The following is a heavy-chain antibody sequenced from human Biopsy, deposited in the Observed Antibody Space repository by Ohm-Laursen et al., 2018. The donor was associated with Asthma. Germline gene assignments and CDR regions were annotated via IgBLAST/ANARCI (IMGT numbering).Heavy chain of an antibody. CDR3: ARTYYDFLTGQVNDAFDL. D-gene: IGHD3-9*01. CDR2: INAGDGNT. V-gene: IGHV1-3*01. Sequence: ASVKVSCKASGYTFINYAIHWVRQAPGQRLEWMGWINAGDGNTKYSQKFQGRVTITRDTSASTAYMDLRSLRSEDTAMYYCARTYYDFLTGQVNDAFDLWGQGTMVTVSS. J-gene: IGHJ3*01. CDR1: GYTFINYA.